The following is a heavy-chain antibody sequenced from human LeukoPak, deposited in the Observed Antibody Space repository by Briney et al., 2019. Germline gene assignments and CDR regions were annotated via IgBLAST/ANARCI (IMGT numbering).Heavy chain of an antibody. CDR1: GVSISSDY. D-gene: IGHD3-22*01. V-gene: IGHV4-4*07. CDR3: GRVSHYYDSSGYYYVRAFDI. Sequence: PSETLSLTCTVSGVSISSDYWTGIRQPAGKGLEWIGRISTSGSTNYNPSLKSRVTMSVDTSNNQFSLKLSSVTAADTAVYYCGRVSHYYDSSGYYYVRAFDIWGQGTMVTVSS. CDR2: ISTSGST. J-gene: IGHJ3*02.